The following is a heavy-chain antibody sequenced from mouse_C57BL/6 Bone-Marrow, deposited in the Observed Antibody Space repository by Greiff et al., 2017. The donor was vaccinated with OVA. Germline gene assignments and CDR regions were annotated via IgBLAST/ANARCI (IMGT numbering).Heavy chain of an antibody. V-gene: IGHV1-54*01. CDR3: SRGCITTVVAPYAMDY. Sequence: QVQLKESGAELVRPGTSVKVSCKASGYAFTNYLIEWVKQRPGQGLEWIGVINPGSGGTNYNEKFKGKATLTADKSSSTAYMQLSSLTSEDSAVSFCSRGCITTVVAPYAMDYWGQGTSVTVSS. CDR1: GYAFTNYL. D-gene: IGHD1-1*01. J-gene: IGHJ4*01. CDR2: INPGSGGT.